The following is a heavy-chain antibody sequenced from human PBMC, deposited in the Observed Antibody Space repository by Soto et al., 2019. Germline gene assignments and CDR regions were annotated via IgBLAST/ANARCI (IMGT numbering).Heavy chain of an antibody. V-gene: IGHV1-69*01. Sequence: QVQLVQSGAEVKKPGSSVKVSCKASGGTFSNYPITWVRRAPGQGLEWLGGIIPIFGKADYTRKVQGRVTITADEPTSTAYMEISSLRSEDTAVYYCASGGEYYDENLPHYYFFGMHVWGPGTTVTVSS. CDR1: GGTFSNYP. CDR2: IIPIFGKA. J-gene: IGHJ6*02. CDR3: ASGGEYYDENLPHYYFFGMHV. D-gene: IGHD3-16*01.